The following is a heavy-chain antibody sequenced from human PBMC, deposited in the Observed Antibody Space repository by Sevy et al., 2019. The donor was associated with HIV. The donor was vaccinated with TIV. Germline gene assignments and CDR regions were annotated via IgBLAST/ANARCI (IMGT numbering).Heavy chain of an antibody. Sequence: ASVKVSCKTSGFTFIYHSIHWVRQAPGQRLEWMGWTNPVNNSTRSSENLQGRVALTTDTSATTTYMELSSLRSEDTAVYYCATSSGGTKHFNIWGHGTRVTVSS. CDR1: GFTFIYHS. D-gene: IGHD2-15*01. J-gene: IGHJ4*01. CDR3: ATSSGGTKHFNI. CDR2: TNPVNNST. V-gene: IGHV1-3*01.